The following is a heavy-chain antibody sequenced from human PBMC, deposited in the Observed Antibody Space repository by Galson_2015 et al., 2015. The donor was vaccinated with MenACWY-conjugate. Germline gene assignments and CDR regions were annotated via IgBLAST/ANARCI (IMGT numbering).Heavy chain of an antibody. D-gene: IGHD3-22*01. CDR3: ARESSDSSVHPSS. Sequence: SLRLSCAASGFSVSTEYMSWVRQAPGKGLEWVSIIYRDGKTFYADSVQGRFIISRDNSKNTLYLQMNSLTAEDTAVYYCARESSDSSVHPSSWGQGTLVTVSS. CDR1: GFSVSTEY. J-gene: IGHJ5*02. V-gene: IGHV3-53*01. CDR2: IYRDGKT.